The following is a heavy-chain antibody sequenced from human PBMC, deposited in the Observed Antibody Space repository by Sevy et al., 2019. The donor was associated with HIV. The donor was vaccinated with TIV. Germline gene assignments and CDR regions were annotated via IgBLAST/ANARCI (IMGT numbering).Heavy chain of an antibody. CDR3: ERDKVRSSSHPIDY. D-gene: IGHD6-13*01. Sequence: ASVKVSCKASGYTFTSYGISWVRQAPGQGLEWMGWISAYNGNTNYAQKLQGRVTMTTDTSTSTAYMELRSLRSDDTAVYYCERDKVRSSSHPIDYWGQGTLVTVSS. CDR2: ISAYNGNT. CDR1: GYTFTSYG. V-gene: IGHV1-18*01. J-gene: IGHJ4*02.